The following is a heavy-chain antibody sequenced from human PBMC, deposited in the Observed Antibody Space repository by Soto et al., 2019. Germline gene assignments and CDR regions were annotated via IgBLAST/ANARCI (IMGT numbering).Heavy chain of an antibody. V-gene: IGHV1-69*13. J-gene: IGHJ4*02. CDR1: GGTFSSYA. D-gene: IGHD3-3*01. CDR2: IIPIFGTA. Sequence: SVKVSCKASGGTFSSYAISWVRQAPGQGLEWMGGIIPIFGTANYAQKFQGRVTITADESTSTAYMELSSLRSEDTAVYYCAREMKYYDFWSGYYMGAQFDYWGQGTLVTVSS. CDR3: AREMKYYDFWSGYYMGAQFDY.